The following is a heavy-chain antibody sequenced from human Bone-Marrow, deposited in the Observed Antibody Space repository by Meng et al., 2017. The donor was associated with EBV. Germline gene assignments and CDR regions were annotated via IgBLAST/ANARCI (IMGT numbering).Heavy chain of an antibody. CDR1: XGSFSGYY. V-gene: IGHV4-34*01. J-gene: IGHJ4*02. CDR2: INHSGSI. Sequence: QVQLQQWGAGLLKPSXXXXLTXXVXXGSFSGYYWSWIRQPPGKGLEWIGEINHSGSINYNPSLKSRVTISVDTSKNQFSLKMRSVTAADTAVYYCARGRSRLLLELARITHPYFDYWGQGALVTVSS. D-gene: IGHD5-24*01. CDR3: ARGRSRLLLELARITHPYFDY.